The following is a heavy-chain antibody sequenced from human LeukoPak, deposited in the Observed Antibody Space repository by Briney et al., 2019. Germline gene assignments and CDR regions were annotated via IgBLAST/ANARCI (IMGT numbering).Heavy chain of an antibody. Sequence: GGSLRLSCAASGFTFGSYEMNWVRQAPGKGLEWVSYISSSGSTVYYADSVKGRFTISRDNAKNSLYLQMNSLRAEDTAVYYCAELGITMIGGVWGKGTTVTISS. CDR2: ISSSGSTV. J-gene: IGHJ6*04. CDR3: AELGITMIGGV. V-gene: IGHV3-48*03. CDR1: GFTFGSYE. D-gene: IGHD3-10*02.